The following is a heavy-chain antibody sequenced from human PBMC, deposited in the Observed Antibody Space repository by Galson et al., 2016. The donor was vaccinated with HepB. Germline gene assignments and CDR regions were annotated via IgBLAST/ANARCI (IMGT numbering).Heavy chain of an antibody. V-gene: IGHV1-69*13. D-gene: IGHD1-26*01. CDR1: GGTFSNYA. CDR3: ARDMYRARWHFDL. CDR2: IIPVLGTS. Sequence: SVKVSCKASGGTFSNYAISWVRQAPGQSLEWVGGIIPVLGTSDYAQYFEGRVTITADESTGTVYMELTNLGSDDTAVYYCARDMYRARWHFDLWRRGTLVTVPS. J-gene: IGHJ2*01.